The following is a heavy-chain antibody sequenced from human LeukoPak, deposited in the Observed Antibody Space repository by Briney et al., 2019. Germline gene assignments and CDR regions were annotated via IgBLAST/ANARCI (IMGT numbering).Heavy chain of an antibody. CDR2: INHSGRT. CDR1: GGSFSGYY. Sequence: SETLSLTCAVSGGSFSGYYWTWIRQPPGKGLEWIGEINHSGRTNYNPSLKSRVIMSVDTSKNQFSLKLSSVTAADTAVYYCARPLGYCSDSRCPQSWFDPWAREPWSPSPQ. J-gene: IGHJ5*02. D-gene: IGHD2-15*01. CDR3: ARPLGYCSDSRCPQSWFDP. V-gene: IGHV4-34*01.